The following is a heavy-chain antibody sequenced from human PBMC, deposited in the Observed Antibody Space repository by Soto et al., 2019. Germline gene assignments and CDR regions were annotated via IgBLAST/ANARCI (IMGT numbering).Heavy chain of an antibody. CDR3: AKGSGVTTPVYYYYGMDV. CDR2: ISGSGGST. D-gene: IGHD4-4*01. CDR1: GFTFSSYA. J-gene: IGHJ6*02. V-gene: IGHV3-23*01. Sequence: GGSLRLSCAASGFTFSSYAMSWVRQAPGKGLEWVSAISGSGGSTYYADSVKGRFTISQDNSKNTLYLQMNSLRAEDTAVYYCAKGSGVTTPVYYYYGMDVWGQGTTVTVSS.